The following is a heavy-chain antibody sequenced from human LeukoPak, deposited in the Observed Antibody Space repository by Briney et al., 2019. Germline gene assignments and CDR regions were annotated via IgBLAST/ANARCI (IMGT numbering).Heavy chain of an antibody. J-gene: IGHJ6*04. Sequence: GGSLRLSCAASGFTFSSYEMNWVREAPGKGVEGVSYMSSSGSTIYYGDSVRGRFNIYRENTKNSLYLQMNRERGEDRAVYYCAELCITMIGGLWGKGTTVTLSS. CDR3: AELCITMIGGL. CDR2: MSSSGSTI. CDR1: GFTFSSYE. D-gene: IGHD3-10*02. V-gene: IGHV3-48*03.